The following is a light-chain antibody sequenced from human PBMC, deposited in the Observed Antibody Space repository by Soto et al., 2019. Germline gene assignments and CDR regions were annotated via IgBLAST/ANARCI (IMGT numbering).Light chain of an antibody. J-gene: IGLJ2*01. Sequence: QSVLTQPPSASGTPGQRVTISCSGSSSNIGSNTVNWFQQLPGTAPKLLIYSNNQRPSGVPDRFSGSKSGTSASLAISGLQSEDEADYYCAAWDDSLNGHVFSGGTKLTVL. CDR1: SSNIGSNT. V-gene: IGLV1-44*01. CDR2: SNN. CDR3: AAWDDSLNGHV.